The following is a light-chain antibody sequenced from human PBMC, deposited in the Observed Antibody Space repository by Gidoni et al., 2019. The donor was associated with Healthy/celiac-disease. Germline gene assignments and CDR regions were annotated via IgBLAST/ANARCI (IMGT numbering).Light chain of an antibody. CDR1: QTVGRSY. CDR2: SAT. V-gene: IGKV3-20*01. J-gene: IGKJ1*01. Sequence: EIVLTQSSGTLSLFLGERAVLSCRASQTVGRSYIAWYQKKVGQPPRLLFYSATDRATGVPDRFIGSGSRTDFTLTISRLDPENFGVYYCQQFGFSPWTFGQXTKVDIK. CDR3: QQFGFSPWT.